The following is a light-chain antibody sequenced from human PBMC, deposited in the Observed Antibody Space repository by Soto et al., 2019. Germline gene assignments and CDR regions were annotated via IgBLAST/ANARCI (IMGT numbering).Light chain of an antibody. V-gene: IGLV2-14*01. CDR3: SSYTSSSTVV. J-gene: IGLJ2*01. CDR1: SSDVGGYNY. CDR2: DVS. Sequence: QSALTQPASVSGSPGQSITISCTGTSSDVGGYNYVSWYQQHPVKAPKLMICDVSNRPSGVSNRFSGSKSGNTASLTISGLQAEDEADYYCSSYTSSSTVVFGGGTKLTVL.